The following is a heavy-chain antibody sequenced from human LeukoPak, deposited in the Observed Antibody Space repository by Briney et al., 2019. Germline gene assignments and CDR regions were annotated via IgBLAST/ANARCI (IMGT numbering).Heavy chain of an antibody. CDR3: AKDLSWNTADR. D-gene: IGHD5-18*01. V-gene: IGHV3-74*01. Sequence: AGGSLRLSCVGSGFTYTDYWMHWFRDAPGKGPVWVSRINPDGTIIDYADSVKGRFSISRDNAKNLLYLQMNGLRADDTAVYYCAKDLSWNTADRWGQGILVTVSS. J-gene: IGHJ5*02. CDR1: GFTYTDYW. CDR2: INPDGTII.